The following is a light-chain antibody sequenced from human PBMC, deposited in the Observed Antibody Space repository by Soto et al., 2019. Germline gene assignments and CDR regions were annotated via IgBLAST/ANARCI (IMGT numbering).Light chain of an antibody. CDR2: AAS. Sequence: DIPMTQSPSSLSASVGDRVTITCRATQSIGNYSNWYQQRPGKAPNVLISAASSLQSGVPSRFSGSGSGTDFTLTISSLQPEDFATYYCQQSYSTPLTFGGGTKVEIK. CDR3: QQSYSTPLT. V-gene: IGKV1-39*01. J-gene: IGKJ4*01. CDR1: QSIGNY.